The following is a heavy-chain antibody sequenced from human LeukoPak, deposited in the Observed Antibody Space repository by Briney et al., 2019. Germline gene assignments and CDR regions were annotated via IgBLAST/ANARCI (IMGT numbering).Heavy chain of an antibody. J-gene: IGHJ4*02. CDR3: AKLFAMYDSGWFSVY. CDR2: IRYDGSKK. Sequence: PGGSLRLSCAASGFTFSTYGMHWVRQAPGKGLEWVAFIRYDGSKKYYADSVKGRFTISRDNSNNTLYLQMNSLRAEDMAVYYCAKLFAMYDSGWFSVYWGQGTLVTVSS. CDR1: GFTFSTYG. V-gene: IGHV3-30*02. D-gene: IGHD6-19*01.